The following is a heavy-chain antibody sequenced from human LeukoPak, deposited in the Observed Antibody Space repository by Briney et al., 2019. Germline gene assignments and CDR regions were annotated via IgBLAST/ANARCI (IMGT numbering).Heavy chain of an antibody. Sequence: ASVKVSCKASGYTFTSYDINWVRQATGQGLEWMGWMNPNSGNTGYAQKFQGRVTMTRNTSISTAYMELSSLRSEDTAVYYCARDCRAAAAYYYYGMDVWGKGTTVTVSS. J-gene: IGHJ6*04. D-gene: IGHD6-13*01. CDR3: ARDCRAAAAYYYYGMDV. V-gene: IGHV1-8*01. CDR1: GYTFTSYD. CDR2: MNPNSGNT.